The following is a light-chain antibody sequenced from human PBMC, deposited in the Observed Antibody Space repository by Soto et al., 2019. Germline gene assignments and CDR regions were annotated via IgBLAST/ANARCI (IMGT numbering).Light chain of an antibody. CDR1: QSVSIN. Sequence: EIVLTQSPGTLSLSPGERATLSCRASQSVSINLAWYQQKPGQAPRLLIYGASSRATGIPDRFSGSGSGTDFTLTISRLEPEDFAVYYCQHYGGSPLTFGQGTRLEIK. V-gene: IGKV3-20*01. CDR2: GAS. J-gene: IGKJ5*01. CDR3: QHYGGSPLT.